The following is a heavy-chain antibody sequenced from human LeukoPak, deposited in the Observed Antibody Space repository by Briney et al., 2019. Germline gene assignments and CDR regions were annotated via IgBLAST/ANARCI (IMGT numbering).Heavy chain of an antibody. J-gene: IGHJ4*02. CDR1: GFTFSTYA. D-gene: IGHD2-2*01. CDR2: ISYDGSDK. Sequence: GGSLRLSCAASGFTFSTYAMHWVRQAPGKGLEWVAIISYDGSDKYYSDSVKGRFTISRDNSKNTLYLQMNSLRAEDTAVYYCARDRGTANEVVPAAMFGGPFDYWGQGTLVTVSS. V-gene: IGHV3-30*03. CDR3: ARDRGTANEVVPAAMFGGPFDY.